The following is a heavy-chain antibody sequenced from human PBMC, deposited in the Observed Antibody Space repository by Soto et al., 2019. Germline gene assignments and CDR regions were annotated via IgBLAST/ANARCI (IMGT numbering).Heavy chain of an antibody. J-gene: IGHJ6*02. V-gene: IGHV3-33*01. Sequence: HVPIVESGGGVVQHGRSLRLSCAAYGFTFSSFGMHWVRQAPGNGLEWVAFIWYDGSNKYYSDSGNGRFTISRDNSKNPLYLQMNSLRAEDTAVHYCERGRHRSIWSYYSYYGMNGWGHGTTVTVS. CDR1: GFTFSSFG. CDR3: ERGRHRSIWSYYSYYGMNG. CDR2: IWYDGSNK. D-gene: IGHD6-13*01.